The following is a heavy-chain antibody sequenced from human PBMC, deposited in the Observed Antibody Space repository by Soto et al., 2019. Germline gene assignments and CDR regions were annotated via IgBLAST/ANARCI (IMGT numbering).Heavy chain of an antibody. V-gene: IGHV4-39*01. D-gene: IGHD6-6*01. Sequence: PSETLSLTXTVSGGSISSTSYYWGWIRQPPGKGLEWIGTIYYRGTTYSNPSLESRVTMSVDTSKNQFSLKLTSVTAADTAVYYCARIEYSTSSSSRLVGWFAPWSHGTLVTVSS. CDR1: GGSISSTSYY. CDR3: ARIEYSTSSSSRLVGWFAP. CDR2: IYYRGTT. J-gene: IGHJ5*02.